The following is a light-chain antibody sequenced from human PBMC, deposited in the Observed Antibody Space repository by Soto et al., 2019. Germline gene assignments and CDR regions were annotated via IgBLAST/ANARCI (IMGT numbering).Light chain of an antibody. CDR2: EVN. J-gene: IGLJ1*01. Sequence: QSGLTQPASVSFSPGQSITISCTGTSSDVGGYDYVSWYQLHPGKAPKLMVFEVNNRPSGVSYRFSGSKSGNTASLTISGLQAEDEADYFCSSYSISTAYLFGTGTKVTVL. V-gene: IGLV2-14*01. CDR3: SSYSISTAYL. CDR1: SSDVGGYDY.